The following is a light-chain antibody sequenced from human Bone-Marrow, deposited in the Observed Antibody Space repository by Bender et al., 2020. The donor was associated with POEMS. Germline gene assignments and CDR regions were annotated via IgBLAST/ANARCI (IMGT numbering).Light chain of an antibody. Sequence: QSALTQPASVSGSPGQSITISCSGATSDIGGYNYVSWYQQYPGNAPKLIMFDVNTRPSGISNRFSGSKSGNTASLTISGLQTEDEADYYCATWDDSLNGWVFGGGTKLTVL. CDR1: TSDIGGYNY. CDR3: ATWDDSLNGWV. J-gene: IGLJ3*02. CDR2: DVN. V-gene: IGLV2-14*03.